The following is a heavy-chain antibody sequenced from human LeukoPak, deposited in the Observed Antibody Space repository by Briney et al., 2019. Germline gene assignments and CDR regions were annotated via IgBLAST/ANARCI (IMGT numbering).Heavy chain of an antibody. CDR3: ARTCSSSSCYMVH. CDR1: GYTFANFG. D-gene: IGHD2-2*02. CDR2: ISVYNGNT. Sequence: ASVKVSCKASGYTFANFGITWVRQAPGQGLEWMGWISVYNGNTNYAQNLQGRVTLTTDTSTSTAYMELRSLRSDDTALYYCARTCSSSSCYMVHWGEGTLVTVSS. J-gene: IGHJ4*02. V-gene: IGHV1-18*01.